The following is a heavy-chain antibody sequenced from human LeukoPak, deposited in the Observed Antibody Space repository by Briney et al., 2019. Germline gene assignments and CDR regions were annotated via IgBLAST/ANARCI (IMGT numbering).Heavy chain of an antibody. CDR3: AKSNGYGLVDI. J-gene: IGHJ3*02. CDR1: GGSISTFY. Sequence: SETLSLTCTVSGGSISTFYWNWSRQSAGKGLEWIGYISVGGANNYNPSLKSRVSISVDTSKNQFSLRLSSVTAADTALYYCAKSNGYGLVDIWGQGTMVTVSS. V-gene: IGHV4-59*01. CDR2: ISVGGAN. D-gene: IGHD3-10*01.